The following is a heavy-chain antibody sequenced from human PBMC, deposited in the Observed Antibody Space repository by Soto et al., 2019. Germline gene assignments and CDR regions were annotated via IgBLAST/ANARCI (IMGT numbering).Heavy chain of an antibody. J-gene: IGHJ6*02. CDR3: ARCPRSMSRGKVDA. Sequence: QVQLVQSGAEVKRPGSSVRVSCKASGDIFSSYAISWVRQAPGQGLEWMGGIIPMLGTPNYAQKFQGRVTITADESTSTVYLELRRVRSEDTAVYYCARCPRSMSRGKVDAWGQGTTVTVSS. CDR2: IIPMLGTP. D-gene: IGHD2-2*01. V-gene: IGHV1-69*01. CDR1: GDIFSSYA.